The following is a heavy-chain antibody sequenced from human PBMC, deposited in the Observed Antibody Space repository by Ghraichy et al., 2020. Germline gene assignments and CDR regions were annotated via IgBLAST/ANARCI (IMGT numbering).Heavy chain of an antibody. CDR2: XYSSGNT. CDR3: ARERDSYNNFDY. CDR1: GGSISSYH. Sequence: SETLSLTCTVSGGSISSYHWSRIRQPPGKGXEWIGYXYSSGNTNYNPSLKSRVTISVDTSKTQFSLRLSSVTAADTAVYYCARERDSYNNFDYWGQGSLV. V-gene: IGHV4-59*01. J-gene: IGHJ4*02. D-gene: IGHD5-24*01.